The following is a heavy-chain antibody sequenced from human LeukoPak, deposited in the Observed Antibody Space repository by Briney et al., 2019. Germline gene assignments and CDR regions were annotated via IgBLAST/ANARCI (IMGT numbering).Heavy chain of an antibody. CDR3: ARGLHYYVAMDV. Sequence: GGSLRLSYEASGFTFSAYAMTWVRQAPGKGLEWVSSIGSDNKPHYSESVKGRFAISRDNSKSMLFLQLNSLRAEDTALYYCARGLHYYVAMDVWGQGTTVTVSS. CDR2: IGSDNKP. CDR1: GFTFSAYA. J-gene: IGHJ6*02. D-gene: IGHD3-10*02. V-gene: IGHV3-23*05.